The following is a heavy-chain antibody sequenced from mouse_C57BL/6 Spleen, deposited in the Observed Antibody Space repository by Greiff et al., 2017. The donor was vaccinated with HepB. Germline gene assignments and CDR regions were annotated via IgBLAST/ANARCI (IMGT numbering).Heavy chain of an antibody. D-gene: IGHD1-1*01. V-gene: IGHV1-52*01. CDR2: IDPSDSET. J-gene: IGHJ4*01. Sequence: VQLQQPGAELVRPGSSVKLSCKASGYTFTSYWMHWVKQRPIQGLEWIGNIDPSDSETHYNQKFKDKATLTVDKSSSTAYMQLSSLTSEDSAVYYCARSAYYYGSSYYAMDYWGQGTSVTVSS. CDR1: GYTFTSYW. CDR3: ARSAYYYGSSYYAMDY.